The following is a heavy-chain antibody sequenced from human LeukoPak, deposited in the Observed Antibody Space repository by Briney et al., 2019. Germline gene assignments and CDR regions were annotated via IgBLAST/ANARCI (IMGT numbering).Heavy chain of an antibody. CDR2: ISGSGGST. Sequence: GGSLRLSCAASGFTSSNYAMSWVRQAPGKGLEWVSGISGSGGSTYYADSVKGRFTISRDNSKNTVYLQMNSLRAEDTAVYYCARCLGYCTSTACLLPFDYRGQGTLVTVSS. CDR1: GFTSSNYA. J-gene: IGHJ4*02. D-gene: IGHD2-8*01. V-gene: IGHV3-23*01. CDR3: ARCLGYCTSTACLLPFDY.